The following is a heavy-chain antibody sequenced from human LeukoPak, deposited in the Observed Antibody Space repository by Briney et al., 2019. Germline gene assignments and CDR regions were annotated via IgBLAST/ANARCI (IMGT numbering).Heavy chain of an antibody. J-gene: IGHJ4*02. Sequence: SVKVSCKASGGTFSSYAISWVRQAPGQGLEWMGRIIPIFGTTYYAQKFQGRVTITTDESTSTAYMELGSLRSEDTAVYYCARGPSPLSADGNLEYFDYWGQGTLVTVSS. V-gene: IGHV1-69*05. CDR2: IIPIFGTT. CDR3: ARGPSPLSADGNLEYFDY. CDR1: GGTFSSYA. D-gene: IGHD6-13*01.